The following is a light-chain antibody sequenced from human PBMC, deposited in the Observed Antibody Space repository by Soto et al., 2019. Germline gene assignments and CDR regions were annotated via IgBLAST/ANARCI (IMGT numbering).Light chain of an antibody. V-gene: IGKV3-11*01. CDR3: QQYGSSPRT. CDR2: DAS. CDR1: QSVSSY. Sequence: EIVLTQSPATLSLSPGERATLSCRASQSVSSYLAWYQQRPGQAPRLLIYDASNRATGIPARFSGSGSGTDFTLTISRLEPEDFAMYYCQQYGSSPRTFGQGTRLEIK. J-gene: IGKJ5*01.